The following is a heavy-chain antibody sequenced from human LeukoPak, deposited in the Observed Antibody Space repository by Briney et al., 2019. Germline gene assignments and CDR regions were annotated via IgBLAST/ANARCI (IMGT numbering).Heavy chain of an antibody. Sequence: GASVKVSCKASGYTFTSYDINWVRQATGQGLEWMGWMNPNSGNTGYAQKFQGRVTITRNTFISTAYMELSSLRSEDTAVYYCARGASPAWFDPWGQGTLVIVSS. D-gene: IGHD6-6*01. J-gene: IGHJ5*02. CDR1: GYTFTSYD. V-gene: IGHV1-8*03. CDR3: ARGASPAWFDP. CDR2: MNPNSGNT.